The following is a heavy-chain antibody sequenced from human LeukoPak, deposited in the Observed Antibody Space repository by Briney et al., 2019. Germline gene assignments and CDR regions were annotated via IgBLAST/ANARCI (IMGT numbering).Heavy chain of an antibody. J-gene: IGHJ6*03. D-gene: IGHD1-14*01. V-gene: IGHV4-59*01. Sequence: SETLSLTCTVSDDSTGRYYWSGIRQSPGKGLEWIGYYGGRTTYNPSLKGRVTMSVDTSKNQFSLKLTSVTAADPAVYYCARYDHAPSYYYYYMDVWGKGTTVTVPS. CDR2: YYGGRT. CDR1: DDSTGRYY. CDR3: ARYDHAPSYYYYYMDV.